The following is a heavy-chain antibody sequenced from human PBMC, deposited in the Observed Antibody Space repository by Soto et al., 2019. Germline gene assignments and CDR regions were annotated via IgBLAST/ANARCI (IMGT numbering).Heavy chain of an antibody. J-gene: IGHJ4*02. V-gene: IGHV1-46*01. CDR2: INPSGGST. CDR3: ATEIAAAVLDY. Sequence: ASVKVSCKASGYTFTSYYMHWVRQAPGQGLEWMGIINPSGGSTSYAQKFQGRVTMTRDTSTDTAYMELSSMSSEDTAVYYCATEIAAAVLDYWGQGTLVTVSS. CDR1: GYTFTSYY. D-gene: IGHD6-13*01.